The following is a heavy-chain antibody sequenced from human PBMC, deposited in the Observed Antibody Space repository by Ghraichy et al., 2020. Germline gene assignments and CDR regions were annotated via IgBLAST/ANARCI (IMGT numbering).Heavy chain of an antibody. Sequence: ASVKVSCKVSGYTFASHGISWVRQAPGQGLEWMGWIRAYNGNTNYAQKFKGRVTMTTDTSTSTAYMELRSLRSDDTAVYYCTRDDEDYIHYYFYNMDVWGQGTTVTVSS. CDR2: IRAYNGNT. CDR1: GYTFASHG. J-gene: IGHJ6*03. V-gene: IGHV1-18*04. CDR3: TRDDEDYIHYYFYNMDV. D-gene: IGHD4-11*01.